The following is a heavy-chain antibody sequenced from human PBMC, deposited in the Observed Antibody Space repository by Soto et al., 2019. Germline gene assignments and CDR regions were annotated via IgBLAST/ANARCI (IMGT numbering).Heavy chain of an antibody. CDR1: GGSVSSGSYY. D-gene: IGHD6-19*01. CDR2: IYYSGST. CDR3: ARGQQSLTQWLVGGYFQH. Sequence: KTSATLSLTCTVSGGSVSSGSYYWSWIRQPPGKGLEWIGYIYYSGSTNYNPSLKSRVTISVDTSKNQFSLKLSSVTAADTAVYYCARGQQSLTQWLVGGYFQHWGQGTLVTVSS. J-gene: IGHJ1*01. V-gene: IGHV4-61*01.